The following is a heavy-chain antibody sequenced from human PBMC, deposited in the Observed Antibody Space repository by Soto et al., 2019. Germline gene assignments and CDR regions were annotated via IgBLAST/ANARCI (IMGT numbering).Heavy chain of an antibody. Sequence: SETLSLTCTVSGDSITSNSYFWAWIRQHPGKRPEWIGYIYHGGIAYYNPSLKSRAIISVDTSKNQFSLKLTSVTAEDTALYFCASSSFLRSGDLFHGLDVWGQGTTVTVSS. CDR1: GDSITSNSYF. CDR2: IYHGGIA. CDR3: ASSSFLRSGDLFHGLDV. V-gene: IGHV4-39*07. D-gene: IGHD3-10*01. J-gene: IGHJ6*02.